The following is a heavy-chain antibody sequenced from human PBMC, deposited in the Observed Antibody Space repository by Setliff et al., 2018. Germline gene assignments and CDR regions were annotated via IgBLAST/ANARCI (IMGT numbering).Heavy chain of an antibody. Sequence: PSETLSLTCTVSGGSISSSSYYWGRIRQPPGKGLEWIGIIYYSGSTYYNPSLKSRVTISVDTSKNQFSLKLSSVTAADTAVYYCARQQQLWKYYFDYWGQGTLVTVSS. CDR2: IYYSGST. D-gene: IGHD5-18*01. V-gene: IGHV4-39*07. CDR1: GGSISSSSYY. CDR3: ARQQQLWKYYFDY. J-gene: IGHJ4*02.